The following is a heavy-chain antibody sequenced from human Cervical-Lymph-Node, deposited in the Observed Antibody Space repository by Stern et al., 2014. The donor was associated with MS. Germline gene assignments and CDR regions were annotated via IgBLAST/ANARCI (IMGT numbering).Heavy chain of an antibody. J-gene: IGHJ6*02. CDR1: GFTFDDYA. Sequence: QLVESGGGLVQPGRSLRLSCAASGFTFDDYAMHWVRQAPGKGLEWVSGISWNSGSIGYADSVKGRFAISRDNAKNSLYLQMNSLRAEDTALYYCAKGTYGDYAYYYGMDVWGQGTTVTVSS. CDR2: ISWNSGSI. D-gene: IGHD4-17*01. V-gene: IGHV3-9*01. CDR3: AKGTYGDYAYYYGMDV.